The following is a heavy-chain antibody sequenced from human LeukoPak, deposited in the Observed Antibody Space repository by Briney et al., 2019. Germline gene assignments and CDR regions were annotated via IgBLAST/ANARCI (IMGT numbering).Heavy chain of an antibody. CDR2: IIPIFGTA. J-gene: IGHJ3*02. V-gene: IGHV1-69*13. CDR1: GGTFSSYA. D-gene: IGHD3-3*01. CDR3: ARGSLRFLEWCDAFDI. Sequence: ASVKVSCKASGGTFSSYAISWVRQAPGQGLEWMGGIIPIFGTANYAQKFQGRVTITADESTSTAYMELSSLRSEDTAVYYCARGSLRFLEWCDAFDIWGQGTMVTVSS.